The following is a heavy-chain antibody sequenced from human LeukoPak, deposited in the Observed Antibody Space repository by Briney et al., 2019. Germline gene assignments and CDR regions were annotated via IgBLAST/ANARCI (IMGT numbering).Heavy chain of an antibody. J-gene: IGHJ4*02. V-gene: IGHV3-66*01. CDR1: GFTVSSNY. Sequence: GGSLRLSCAASGFTVSSNYMSWVRQAPGKGLEWVSVIYSGGSTYYADSVKGRFTISRDNSKNTLYLQMNSLRAEDTAVYYCAKGDSGSYHDYWGQGTLVTVSS. CDR3: AKGDSGSYHDY. CDR2: IYSGGST. D-gene: IGHD1-26*01.